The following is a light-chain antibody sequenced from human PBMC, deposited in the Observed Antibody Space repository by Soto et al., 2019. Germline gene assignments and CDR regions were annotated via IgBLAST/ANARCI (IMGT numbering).Light chain of an antibody. J-gene: IGLJ1*01. CDR3: SSYTSRSSSTYV. CDR2: DVS. Sequence: QSVLTQPASVSGSSGQSITISCTGTSSEGGGYNYVSWYQQHPGKTPQLMIYDVSNRPSGVSNLFSGSKSGNTASLTISGLQAEDEADYYCSSYTSRSSSTYVFGTGTKVTVL. V-gene: IGLV2-14*01. CDR1: SSEGGGYNY.